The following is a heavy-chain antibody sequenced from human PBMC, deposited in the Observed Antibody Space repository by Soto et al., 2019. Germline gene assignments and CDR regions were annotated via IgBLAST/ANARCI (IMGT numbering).Heavy chain of an antibody. CDR2: IYTSGST. J-gene: IGHJ4*02. Sequence: SETLSLTCSVSGTSVSNYYWSWIRQPAGKGLEHIGRIYTSGSTSYNPSLKSRVTMSMDTSQTQIYLNLTSVTAADTAVYYCARGGIQLSYAFDYWGQGILVTVS. V-gene: IGHV4-4*07. CDR3: ARGGIQLSYAFDY. D-gene: IGHD5-18*01. CDR1: GTSVSNYY.